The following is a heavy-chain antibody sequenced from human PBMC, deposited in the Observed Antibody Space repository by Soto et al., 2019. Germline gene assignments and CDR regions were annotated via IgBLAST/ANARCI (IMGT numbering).Heavy chain of an antibody. CDR1: GGSFSGYY. CDR3: AGGKTIHERGPGVAARPPYFDY. V-gene: IGHV4-34*01. CDR2: INHSGST. Sequence: SETLSLTCAVYGGSFSGYYWSWIRQPPGKGLEWIGEINHSGSTNYNPSLKSRVTISVDTSKNQFSLKLSSVTAAETAVYYCAGGKTIHERGPGVAARPPYFDYWGQGTLVTVSS. D-gene: IGHD6-6*01. J-gene: IGHJ4*02.